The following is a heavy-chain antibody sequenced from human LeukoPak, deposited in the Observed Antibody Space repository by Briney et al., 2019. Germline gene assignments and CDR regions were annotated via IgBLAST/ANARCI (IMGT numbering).Heavy chain of an antibody. J-gene: IGHJ4*02. CDR2: IYYSGST. CDR1: GGSISSGGYY. V-gene: IGHV4-31*03. D-gene: IGHD3-10*01. CDR3: ARDSGYGSGSSIDY. Sequence: SSETLSLTCTVSGGSISSGGYYWSWLRQHPGKGLEWIGYIYYSGSTYYNPSLKSRVTISVDTSKNQFSLKLSSVTAADTAVYYCARDSGYGSGSSIDYWGQGTLVTVSS.